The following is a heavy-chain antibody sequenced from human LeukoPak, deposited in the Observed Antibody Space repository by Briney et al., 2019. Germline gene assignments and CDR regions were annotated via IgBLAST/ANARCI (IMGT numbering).Heavy chain of an antibody. CDR1: GYTFSAYD. D-gene: IGHD3-22*01. CDR2: MNPNSGNT. V-gene: IGHV1-8*01. J-gene: IGHJ4*02. Sequence: ASVKVSCKASGYTFSAYDINWVRQATGQWLEWMGWMNPNSGNTGFAQKFQGRVTMTRDTSINTAYMELSNLRSEDTAVYYCARVSQTPAYYYTSGYYYHGYCGQGTRVTVSS. CDR3: ARVSQTPAYYYTSGYYYHGY.